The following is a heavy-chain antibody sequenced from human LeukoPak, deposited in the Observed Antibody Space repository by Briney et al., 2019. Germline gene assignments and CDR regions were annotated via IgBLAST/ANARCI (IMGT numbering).Heavy chain of an antibody. D-gene: IGHD3-22*01. CDR2: MTEGGAT. Sequence: GGSLRLSCAASGFTLSSSAMSWVRQAPGKGLEWVSVMTEGGATYYVDSVRGRLIISRDNSKNMVYLQMNSLRVEDTAVYYCAKLLPDWGQGTLVTVSS. CDR3: AKLLPD. CDR1: GFTLSSSA. J-gene: IGHJ4*02. V-gene: IGHV3-23*01.